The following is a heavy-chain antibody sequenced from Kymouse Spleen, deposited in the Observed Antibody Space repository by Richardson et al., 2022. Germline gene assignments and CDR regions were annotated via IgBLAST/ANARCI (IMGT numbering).Heavy chain of an antibody. CDR2: INSDGSST. CDR3: ASTITGTTGWFDP. Sequence: EVQLVESGGGLVQPGGSLRLSCAASGFTFSSYWMHWVRQAPGKGLVWVSRINSDGSSTSYADSVKGRFTISRDNAKNTLYLQMNSLRAEDTAVYYCASTITGTTGWFDPWGQGTLVTVSS. V-gene: IGHV3-74*01. J-gene: IGHJ5*02. D-gene: IGHD1-7*01. CDR1: GFTFSSYW.